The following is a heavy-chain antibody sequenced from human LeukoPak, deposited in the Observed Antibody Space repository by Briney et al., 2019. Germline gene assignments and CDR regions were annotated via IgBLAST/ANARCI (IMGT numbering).Heavy chain of an antibody. D-gene: IGHD1-26*01. CDR3: AKGRIVGALNFDY. J-gene: IGHJ4*02. Sequence: PGRCLRLSCAASGFTFSSYGMHWVRQAPGKGLEWVAVISYDGSNKYYADSVKGRFTISRDNSKNTLYLQMNSLRAEDTAVYYCAKGRIVGALNFDYWGQGTLVTVSS. CDR1: GFTFSSYG. CDR2: ISYDGSNK. V-gene: IGHV3-30*18.